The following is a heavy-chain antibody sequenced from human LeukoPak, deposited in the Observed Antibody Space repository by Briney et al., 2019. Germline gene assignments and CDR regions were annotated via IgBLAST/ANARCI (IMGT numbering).Heavy chain of an antibody. CDR3: AKGSKLVVITRDHYMAV. V-gene: IGHV3-11*04. J-gene: IGHJ6*03. CDR2: ISSSGSTI. CDR1: GFTFSDYY. D-gene: IGHD3-22*01. Sequence: GGSLRLSCVASGFTFSDYYMSWIRQAPGKGLEWVSYISSSGSTIYYADSVKGRFTISRDNSKNTLYLQMNSLRAGDTAVYYCAKGSKLVVITRDHYMAVWGKGTTVTISS.